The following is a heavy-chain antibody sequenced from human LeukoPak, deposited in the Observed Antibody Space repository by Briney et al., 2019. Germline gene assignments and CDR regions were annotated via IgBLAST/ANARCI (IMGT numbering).Heavy chain of an antibody. Sequence: PSETLSLTCSVSGGSISSSNWWSWVRQPPEKGLEWIGEIYHSGSTNYNPSLKSRVTVSIDTAKNQFSLRLSSVTAADTAVYYCARGQYGSGVVYWGQGTLVTVSS. J-gene: IGHJ4*02. CDR2: IYHSGST. CDR3: ARGQYGSGVVY. V-gene: IGHV4-4*02. D-gene: IGHD3-10*01. CDR1: GGSISSSNW.